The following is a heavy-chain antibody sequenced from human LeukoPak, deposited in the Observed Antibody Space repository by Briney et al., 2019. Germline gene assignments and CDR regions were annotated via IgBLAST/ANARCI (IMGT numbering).Heavy chain of an antibody. CDR1: GGSISSSNW. CDR3: ARWGNYYDGSGLDY. Sequence: SGTLSLTCAVSGGSISSSNWWSWVRQPPGKGLEWIGEIYHNGSTNYNPSLKSRVTISVDKSKNQFSLKLSSVTAADTAVYYCARWGNYYDGSGLDYWGQGTLVTVSS. J-gene: IGHJ4*02. CDR2: IYHNGST. V-gene: IGHV4-4*02. D-gene: IGHD3-22*01.